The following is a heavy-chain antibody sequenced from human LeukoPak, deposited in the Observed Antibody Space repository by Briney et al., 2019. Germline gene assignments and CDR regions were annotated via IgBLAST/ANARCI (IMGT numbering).Heavy chain of an antibody. V-gene: IGHV1-69*13. J-gene: IGHJ4*02. CDR1: GYTLTELS. D-gene: IGHD3-22*01. Sequence: GASVKVSCKVSGYTLTELSMHWVRQAPGKGLEWMGGIIPIFATANYAQKFQGRVTITADEPTSTVYMELNSLKSEDTAVYYCARGWDYDNGGRPTAYVYWGQGTLVTVSS. CDR2: IIPIFATA. CDR3: ARGWDYDNGGRPTAYVY.